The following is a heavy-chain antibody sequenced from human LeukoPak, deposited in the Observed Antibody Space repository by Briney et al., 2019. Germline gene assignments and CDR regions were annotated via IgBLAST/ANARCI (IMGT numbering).Heavy chain of an antibody. Sequence: GGSLRLSCAASGFTFSNAWMSWVRQAPGKGLEWVGRIKSKTDGGTTDFAAPVKGRFTISRDDSKNTLYLQMNSLRAEDTAVYYCARDALWFGERDWFDPWGQGTLVTVSS. CDR3: ARDALWFGERDWFDP. D-gene: IGHD3-10*01. J-gene: IGHJ5*02. V-gene: IGHV3-15*01. CDR2: IKSKTDGGTT. CDR1: GFTFSNAW.